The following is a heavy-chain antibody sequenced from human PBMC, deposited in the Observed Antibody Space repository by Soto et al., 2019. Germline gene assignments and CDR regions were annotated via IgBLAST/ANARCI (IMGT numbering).Heavy chain of an antibody. V-gene: IGHV4-61*01. CDR2: MYNSGST. D-gene: IGHD5-18*01. J-gene: IGHJ4*02. Sequence: PSETLSLTCTVSGGSVSSGSYYWSWIRQPPGKGLEWIGYMYNSGSTYYNPSLKSRVTISVDTSKNQFSLKLSSVTAADTAVYYCAREWGDTATVPFDYWGQGTLVTVSS. CDR1: GGSVSSGSYY. CDR3: AREWGDTATVPFDY.